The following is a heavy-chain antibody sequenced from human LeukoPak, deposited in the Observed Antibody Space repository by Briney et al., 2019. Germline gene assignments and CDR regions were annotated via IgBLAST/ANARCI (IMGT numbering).Heavy chain of an antibody. J-gene: IGHJ4*02. CDR1: GGSISSGGYS. D-gene: IGHD3-22*01. Sequence: SETLSLTCAVSGGSISSGGYSWSWIRQPPGKGLEWIGYIYHSGSTYYNPSLKSRVTISVDRSKNQFSLKLSSVTAADTAVYYCARARWDYDSSGYFDYWGQGTLDTVSS. CDR2: IYHSGST. V-gene: IGHV4-30-2*01. CDR3: ARARWDYDSSGYFDY.